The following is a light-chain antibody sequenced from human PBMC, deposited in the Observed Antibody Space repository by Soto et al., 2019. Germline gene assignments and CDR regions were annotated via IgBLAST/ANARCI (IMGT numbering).Light chain of an antibody. CDR1: QSVSNSY. Sequence: IVLTQSLGTLSLYPGEGATLSCLASQSVSNSYLAWYQQKPGQAPRPLIYGASSRATGTPDRFSGSGSGTDFTLIISRLEPEDFAVYYCQQYGSSVLTFGGGTKVDIK. CDR3: QQYGSSVLT. J-gene: IGKJ4*01. V-gene: IGKV3-20*01. CDR2: GAS.